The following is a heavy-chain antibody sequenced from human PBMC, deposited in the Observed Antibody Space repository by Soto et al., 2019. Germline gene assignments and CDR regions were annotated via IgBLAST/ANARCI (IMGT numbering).Heavy chain of an antibody. CDR2: ITITGDTT. J-gene: IGHJ4*02. Sequence: EVQLVESEGGLVQPGGSLRLSCEASGFIFTTSDMSWVRQAPGKGLEWISSITITGDTTHYADSVKGRFTISRDNSRNTGYLKMNRRGVGEPAFYYWAKGGGGDHGYWGQGTLVAVSS. CDR1: GFIFTTSD. CDR3: AKGGGGDHGY. D-gene: IGHD2-21*02. V-gene: IGHV3-23*04.